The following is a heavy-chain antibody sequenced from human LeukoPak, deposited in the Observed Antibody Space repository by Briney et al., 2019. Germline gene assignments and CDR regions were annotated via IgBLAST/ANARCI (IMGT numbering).Heavy chain of an antibody. J-gene: IGHJ3*02. CDR2: INPNSGST. CDR3: ATADYGKAFDI. V-gene: IGHV1-2*02. D-gene: IGHD4-17*01. Sequence: ASVRVSCKASGYTFTDYYMHWLRQAPGQGLQWMGWINPNSGSTHYAQSFQGRVTLASDTSITTAYMELSSLRSEDTAVYYCATADYGKAFDIWGQGTMVTVSS. CDR1: GYTFTDYY.